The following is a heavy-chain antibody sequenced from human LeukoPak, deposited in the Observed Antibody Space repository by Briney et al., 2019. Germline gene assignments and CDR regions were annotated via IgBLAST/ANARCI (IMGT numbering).Heavy chain of an antibody. CDR1: GFTFSGNW. Sequence: GGSLTLSCAASGFTFSGNWMSWVRQAPGKGLEWVASINSDGSRKLYVAAVKGRFTISRDNTKSSLYLQVNSLGADDTAMYYCAKLLGTATTYDSWGQGTRVTVAS. V-gene: IGHV3-7*01. J-gene: IGHJ4*02. CDR3: AKLLGTATTYDS. CDR2: INSDGSRK. D-gene: IGHD5-24*01.